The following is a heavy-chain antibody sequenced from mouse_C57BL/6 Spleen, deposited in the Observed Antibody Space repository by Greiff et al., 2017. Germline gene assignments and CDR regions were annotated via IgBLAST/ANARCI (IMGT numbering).Heavy chain of an antibody. J-gene: IGHJ3*01. V-gene: IGHV1-9*01. CDR1: GYTFTGYW. Sequence: QVQLQQSGAELMKPGASVQLSCKATGYTFTGYWIEWVKQMPGHGLEWIGEVLPGSGSTNYNEKFKGKATFTVYTSSNTAYMQLSSLTAEDSAIYYCARLNCYYDDWGQGTLVTVS. D-gene: IGHD1-1*01. CDR2: VLPGSGST. CDR3: ARLNCYYDD.